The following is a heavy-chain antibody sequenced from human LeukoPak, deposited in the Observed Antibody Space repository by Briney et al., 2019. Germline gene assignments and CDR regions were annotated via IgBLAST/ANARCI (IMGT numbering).Heavy chain of an antibody. CDR2: IIPILGEL. D-gene: IGHD3-10*01. J-gene: IGHJ4*02. V-gene: IGHV1-69*02. CDR3: ARKGGLGTYGIFDY. CDR1: GGTFSSYT. Sequence: ASVKVSCKASGGTFSSYTISWVRQAPGQGLEWMGRIIPILGELDYAQKFQGRVTITADMSTSTAYMELSSLRSEDTAVYYCARKGGLGTYGIFDYWGQGTLVTVSS.